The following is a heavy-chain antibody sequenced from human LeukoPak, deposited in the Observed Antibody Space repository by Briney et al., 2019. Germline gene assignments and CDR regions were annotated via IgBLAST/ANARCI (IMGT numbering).Heavy chain of an antibody. CDR2: NKYDGSES. CDR1: GFTLSGHW. V-gene: IGHV3-74*01. Sequence: GGSPRLSCAASGFTLSGHWMHWFRQPPGKGLAWVSRNKYDGSESYYADSVKGRFTISRDNAKNTLYLQMNSLRVEDTAVYYCAKSDWFDPWGQGTLVTVSS. J-gene: IGHJ5*02. CDR3: AKSDWFDP.